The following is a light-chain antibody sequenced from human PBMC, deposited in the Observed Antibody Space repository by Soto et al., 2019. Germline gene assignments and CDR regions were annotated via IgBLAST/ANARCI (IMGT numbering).Light chain of an antibody. V-gene: IGLV2-14*01. CDR3: SSYTSDSTYV. Sequence: SVLTQPASVSGSPGQSITISCTGTSSDVGGYNYVSWYQEHPGKAPKLMIYDVSNRPSGVSNRFSGSKSDNTASLTISGLQAEDEADYYCSSYTSDSTYVFGTGTKV. CDR1: SSDVGGYNY. J-gene: IGLJ1*01. CDR2: DVS.